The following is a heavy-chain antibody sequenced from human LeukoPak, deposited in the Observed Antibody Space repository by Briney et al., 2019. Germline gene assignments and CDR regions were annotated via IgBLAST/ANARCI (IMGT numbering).Heavy chain of an antibody. CDR1: GFIFSSYW. V-gene: IGHV4-34*01. CDR3: ARMVVPASPLYFDY. CDR2: INHSGST. Sequence: GSLRLSCADSGFIFSSYWMNWIRQPPGKGLEWIGEINHSGSTNYNPSLKSRVTISVDTSKNQFSLKLSSITAADTAVYYCARMVVPASPLYFDYWGQGNLVIVSS. D-gene: IGHD2-15*01. J-gene: IGHJ4*02.